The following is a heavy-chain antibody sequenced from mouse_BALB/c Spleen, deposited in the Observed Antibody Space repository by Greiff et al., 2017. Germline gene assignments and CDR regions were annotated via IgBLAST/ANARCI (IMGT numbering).Heavy chain of an antibody. CDR1: GYTFTDYY. CDR3: AVYYDYVGDY. Sequence: VQLQQSGAELARPGASVKLSCKASGYTFTDYYINWVKQRTGQGLEWIGEIYPGSGNTYYNEKFKGKATLTADKSSSTAYMQLSSLTSEDSAVYFCAVYYDYVGDYWGQGTSVTVSS. CDR2: IYPGSGNT. D-gene: IGHD2-4*01. J-gene: IGHJ4*01. V-gene: IGHV1-77*01.